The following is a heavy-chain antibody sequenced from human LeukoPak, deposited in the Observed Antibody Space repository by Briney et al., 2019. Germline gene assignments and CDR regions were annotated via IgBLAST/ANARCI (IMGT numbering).Heavy chain of an antibody. CDR2: ISSDGNDK. J-gene: IGHJ4*02. CDR1: GVTFRSYG. Sequence: GGSLRLSCEASGVTFRSYGMHWVRQAPGKGLEWVALISSDGNDKLYGESVRGRFTVSRDDSKSTLYLQMNSLRAEDTAVYYCTTKVIRGNSGDDYDDWGQGTLVTVSS. CDR3: TTKVIRGNSGDDYDD. V-gene: IGHV3-30*03. D-gene: IGHD5-12*01.